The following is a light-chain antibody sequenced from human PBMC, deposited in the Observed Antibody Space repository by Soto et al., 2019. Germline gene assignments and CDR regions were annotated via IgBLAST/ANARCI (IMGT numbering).Light chain of an antibody. V-gene: IGKV3-15*01. J-gene: IGKJ1*01. CDR2: GAS. CDR3: QQYNKWPRT. Sequence: EIVMTQSPGTLSVSPGGRATLSCRASQSVNSNLVWYQQKPGQAPRLLIYGASSRATGTPARFSGSGSGTDFTLTISSLQSEDFAVYYCQQYNKWPRTFGQGTKVDIK. CDR1: QSVNSN.